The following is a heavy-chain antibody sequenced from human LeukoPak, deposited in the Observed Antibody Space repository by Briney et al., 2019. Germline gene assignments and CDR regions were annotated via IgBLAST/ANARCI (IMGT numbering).Heavy chain of an antibody. V-gene: IGHV3-69-1*02. D-gene: IGHD1-1*01. CDR3: ARGGHDPGIPFDI. Sequence: GGSLRLSCAASGFTFSSHSINWVRQAPGKGLEWIATMTVTNKIYYADSVKGRFTISRDNAKNSLYLQMNSLRADDTAVYYCARGGHDPGIPFDIWGQGTMVTVSS. CDR1: GFTFSSHS. CDR2: MTVTNKI. J-gene: IGHJ3*02.